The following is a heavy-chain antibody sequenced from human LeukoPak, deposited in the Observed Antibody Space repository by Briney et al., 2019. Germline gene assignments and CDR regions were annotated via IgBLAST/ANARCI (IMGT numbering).Heavy chain of an antibody. J-gene: IGHJ4*02. CDR2: ISYDGSDK. V-gene: IGHV3-30*18. D-gene: IGHD5-18*01. CDR1: GFTFRSYG. CDR3: AKEVHGYTDY. Sequence: PGGSLRLSCAASGFTFRSYGMHWVRQAPGKGLEWVAVISYDGSDKYYGDYVKGRFTISRDNSKNTLYLQMNSLRAEDTAMYYCAKEVHGYTDYWGQGTLVTVSS.